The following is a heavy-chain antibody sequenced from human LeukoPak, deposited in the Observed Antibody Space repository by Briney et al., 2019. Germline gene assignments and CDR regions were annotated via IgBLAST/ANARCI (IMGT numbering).Heavy chain of an antibody. J-gene: IGHJ5*02. V-gene: IGHV4-39*01. Sequence: SETLSLTCTVSGGSISSRTYYWGWIRQPPGKGLEWIGTVYYSGSTYYNPSLKSRVTISVDTSKNQFSLKLSSVTAADTAVYYCARHLCSSTSCYPNWFDPWGQGTLVTVSS. CDR3: ARHLCSSTSCYPNWFDP. D-gene: IGHD2-2*01. CDR1: GGSISSRTYY. CDR2: VYYSGST.